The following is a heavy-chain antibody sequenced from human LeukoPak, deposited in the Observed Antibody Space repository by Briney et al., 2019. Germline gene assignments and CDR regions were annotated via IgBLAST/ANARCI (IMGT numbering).Heavy chain of an antibody. CDR2: ISSSSSTI. CDR3: ARSVIDCSSTSCYTKWFDP. CDR1: GFTFSSYS. V-gene: IGHV3-48*01. Sequence: GGSLRLSCAASGFTFSSYSMNWVRQAPGKGLEWVSYISSSSSTIYYADSVKGRFTISRDNAKNSLYLQMNSLRAEDTAVYYCARSVIDCSSTSCYTKWFDPWGQGTLVTVSS. D-gene: IGHD2-2*02. J-gene: IGHJ5*02.